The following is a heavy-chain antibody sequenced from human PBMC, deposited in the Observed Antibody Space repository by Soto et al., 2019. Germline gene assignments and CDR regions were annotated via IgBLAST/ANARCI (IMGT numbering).Heavy chain of an antibody. CDR3: ARDHFSSSWYHYYGMDV. CDR1: GGSISSYY. V-gene: IGHV4-59*01. J-gene: IGHJ6*02. Sequence: SKTLSLTCTVSGGSISSYYWSWIRQPPGKGLEWIGYIYYSGSANYNPSLKSRVTISVDTSKNQFSLKLSSVTAADTVVYYCARDHFSSSWYHYYGMDVWGQGTTVTVSS. D-gene: IGHD6-13*01. CDR2: IYYSGSA.